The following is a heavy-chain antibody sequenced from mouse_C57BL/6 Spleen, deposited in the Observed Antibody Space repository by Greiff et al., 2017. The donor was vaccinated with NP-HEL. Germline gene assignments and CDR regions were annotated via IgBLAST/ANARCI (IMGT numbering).Heavy chain of an antibody. CDR2: ISDGGSYT. J-gene: IGHJ3*01. Sequence: EVQLVESGGGLVKPGGSLKLSCAASGFTFSSYAMSWVRQIPEKRLEWVATISDGGSYTYYPANVKGRFTISRDNAKNNLYLQMSHLESEDTAMYYCARAPLYGNYPAWFAYWGQGTLVTVSA. CDR1: GFTFSSYA. D-gene: IGHD2-1*01. CDR3: ARAPLYGNYPAWFAY. V-gene: IGHV5-4*01.